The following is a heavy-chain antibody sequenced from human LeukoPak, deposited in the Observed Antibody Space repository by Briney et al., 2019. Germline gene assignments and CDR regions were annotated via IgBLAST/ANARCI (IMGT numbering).Heavy chain of an antibody. V-gene: IGHV1-18*01. CDR2: ISAYNATT. Sequence: ASVKASCKVSGYTFTSYGTSWGRQAPGQGLEWMGWISAYNATTNYAQKLQGRVTMTTDTSTSAAYMELRSLRSDDTAVYCCARTTVTAGGGWFDPWGQGTLVTVSS. D-gene: IGHD4-17*01. CDR1: GYTFTSYG. J-gene: IGHJ5*02. CDR3: ARTTVTAGGGWFDP.